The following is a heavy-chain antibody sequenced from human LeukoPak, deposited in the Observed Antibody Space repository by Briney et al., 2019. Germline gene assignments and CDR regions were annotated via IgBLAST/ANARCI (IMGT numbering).Heavy chain of an antibody. Sequence: PGGSLRLSCAASGFTFSSYWMSWVRQAPGKGLEWVANIKQDGSEKYYVDSVKGRFTISRDNAKNSLYLQMNSLRDEDTAVYYCARAPPTPLVPSGGDYWGQGTLVTVSS. J-gene: IGHJ4*02. V-gene: IGHV3-7*01. CDR1: GFTFSSYW. CDR2: IKQDGSEK. D-gene: IGHD2-2*01. CDR3: ARAPPTPLVPSGGDY.